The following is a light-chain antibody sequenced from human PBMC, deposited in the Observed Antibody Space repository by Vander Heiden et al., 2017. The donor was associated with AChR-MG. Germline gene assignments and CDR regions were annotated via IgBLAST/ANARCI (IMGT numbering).Light chain of an antibody. CDR3: LQDYNFPLT. CDR1: QGIRND. CDR2: AAS. Sequence: AIQITQSPSSLSASVGDRVTITCRASQGIRNDLGWYQQKPGKAPKLLIYAASSLQSGVPLRFGGSGSGTDFTLTISSLQPDDFATYYCLQDYNFPLTFGPGTKVDIK. J-gene: IGKJ3*01. V-gene: IGKV1-6*01.